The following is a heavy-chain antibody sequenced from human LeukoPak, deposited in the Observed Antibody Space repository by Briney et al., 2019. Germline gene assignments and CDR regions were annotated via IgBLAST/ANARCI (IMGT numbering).Heavy chain of an antibody. J-gene: IGHJ6*03. D-gene: IGHD6-13*01. Sequence: AAVTVSFKASGYTFTSYGISWVRQARGQGVEGVGWISAYNGNRNYVQKLQGRGSITTDRSTSTAYMELRSLRSDDTAVYYCARQQSYYYMDVWGKGTTVTVSS. CDR1: GYTFTSYG. V-gene: IGHV1-18*01. CDR2: ISAYNGNR. CDR3: ARQQSYYYMDV.